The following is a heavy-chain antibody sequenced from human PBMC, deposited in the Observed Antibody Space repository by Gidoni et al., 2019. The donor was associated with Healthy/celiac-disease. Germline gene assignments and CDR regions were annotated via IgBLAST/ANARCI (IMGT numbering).Heavy chain of an antibody. CDR3: ARVYYYDSSGYSPSDY. D-gene: IGHD3-22*01. V-gene: IGHV3-21*01. Sequence: EVQLVESGGGVVKPGGSLRLSCAASGLTFSSYSMNWVRQAPGKGLEWVSSISSSSSYIYYADSVKGRFTISRDNAKNSLYLQMNSLRAEDTAVYYCARVYYYDSSGYSPSDYWGQGTLVTVSS. J-gene: IGHJ4*02. CDR2: ISSSSSYI. CDR1: GLTFSSYS.